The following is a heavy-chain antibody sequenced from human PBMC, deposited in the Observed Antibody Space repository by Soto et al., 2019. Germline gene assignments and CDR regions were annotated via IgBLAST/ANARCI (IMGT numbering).Heavy chain of an antibody. D-gene: IGHD4-4*01. CDR1: GFTFSSYG. Sequence: GGSLRLSCAASGFTFSSYGMHWVRQAPGKGLEWVAVISYDGSNKYYADSVKGRFTISRDNSKNTLYLQMNSLRAEDTAVYYCAKDPQDYRKPVYYYYYYYYMDVWGKGTTVTVSS. V-gene: IGHV3-30*18. CDR3: AKDPQDYRKPVYYYYYYYYMDV. J-gene: IGHJ6*03. CDR2: ISYDGSNK.